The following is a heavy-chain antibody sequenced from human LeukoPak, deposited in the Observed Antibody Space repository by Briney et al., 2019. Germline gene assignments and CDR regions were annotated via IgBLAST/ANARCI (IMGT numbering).Heavy chain of an antibody. D-gene: IGHD6-13*01. CDR1: GFTFSSYS. CDR2: ISSSSSYI. V-gene: IGHV3-21*01. CDR3: ARDYSSPGNFDY. Sequence: GGSLRFSCAASGFTFSSYSMNWVRQAPGKGLEWVSSISSSSSYIYYADSVKGRFTISRDNAKNSLYLQMNSLRAKDTAVYYCARDYSSPGNFDYWGQGTLVTVSS. J-gene: IGHJ4*02.